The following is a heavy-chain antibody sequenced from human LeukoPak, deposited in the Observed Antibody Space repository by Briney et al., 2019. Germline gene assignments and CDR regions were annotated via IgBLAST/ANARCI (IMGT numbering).Heavy chain of an antibody. CDR3: ARRGSSSARFDY. J-gene: IGHJ4*02. Sequence: SETLSLTCTVSGGSISSSSYYWGWIRQPPGKGLEWIGSIYYSGSTYYNPSLKSRVTISVDTSKNQFSLKLSSVTAADRAVYYCARRGSSSARFDYWGQGTLVTVSS. CDR1: GGSISSSSYY. V-gene: IGHV4-39*01. CDR2: IYYSGST. D-gene: IGHD6-6*01.